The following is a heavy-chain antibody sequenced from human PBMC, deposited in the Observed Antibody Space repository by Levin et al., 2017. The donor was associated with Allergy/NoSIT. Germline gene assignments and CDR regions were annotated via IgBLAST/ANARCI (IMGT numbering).Heavy chain of an antibody. CDR2: ISSDGSNN. D-gene: IGHD1-7*01. Sequence: GGSLRLSCAASAFTFSTYSMHWVRQAPGKGLEWVAVISSDGSNNYYADSVKGRFTISRDNSKNTLYLQMNSLRVEDTAVYYCAREGRTRTKGSFEYWGQGTLVTVSS. CDR3: AREGRTRTKGSFEY. J-gene: IGHJ4*02. CDR1: AFTFSTYS. V-gene: IGHV3-30*04.